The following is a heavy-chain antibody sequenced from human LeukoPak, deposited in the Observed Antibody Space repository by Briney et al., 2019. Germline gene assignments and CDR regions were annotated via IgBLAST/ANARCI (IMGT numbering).Heavy chain of an antibody. J-gene: IGHJ3*02. V-gene: IGHV1-18*01. CDR2: ISAYNGNT. D-gene: IGHD6-13*01. Sequence: ASVKVSCKASGYTFTSYGISWVRQAPGQGLEWMGWISAYNGNTNYAQKLQGRVTMTRDTSISTAYMELSRLRSDDTAVYYCAGLDIAAAGIGEGAFDIWGQGTMVTVSS. CDR1: GYTFTSYG. CDR3: AGLDIAAAGIGEGAFDI.